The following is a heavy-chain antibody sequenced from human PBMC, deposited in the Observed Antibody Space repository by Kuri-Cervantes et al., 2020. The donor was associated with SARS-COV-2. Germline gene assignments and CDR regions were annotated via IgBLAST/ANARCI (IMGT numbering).Heavy chain of an antibody. CDR1: GYTLTDYY. CDR2: INPNGGT. CDR3: ARERRTDGYRDGFDL. V-gene: IGHV1-2*02. Sequence: ASVKVSCKASGYTLTDYYLHWVRQAPGQGLEWMGWINPNGGTNSAQRLQGRATVTRDTSFNTVYEELSMLRSDETAVYYWARERRTDGYRDGFDLWGQGTLVTVSS. J-gene: IGHJ4*02. D-gene: IGHD5-18*01.